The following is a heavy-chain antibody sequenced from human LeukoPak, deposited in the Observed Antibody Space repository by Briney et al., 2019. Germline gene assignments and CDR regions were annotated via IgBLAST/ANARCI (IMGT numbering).Heavy chain of an antibody. D-gene: IGHD5-18*01. J-gene: IGHJ4*02. V-gene: IGHV4-59*08. CDR3: ARLGGYSYVNY. CDR1: GGSISSYY. Sequence: SETLSLTCTVSGGSISSYYWSWIRQPPGMGLEWIGYIYYSGSTNYNPSLKSRVTISVDTSKNQFSLKLSSVTAADTAVYYCARLGGYSYVNYWGQGTLVTVSS. CDR2: IYYSGST.